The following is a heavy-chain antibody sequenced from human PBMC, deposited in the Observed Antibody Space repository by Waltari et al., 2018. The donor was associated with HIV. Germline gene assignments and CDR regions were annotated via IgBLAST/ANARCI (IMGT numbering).Heavy chain of an antibody. CDR1: GFTFSDSS. CDR3: TRRTPSGTYGMDV. Sequence: EVQLVESGGGLVKPGGSLRLSCAASGFTFSDSSMNWVRQATGKGLEWVSSISKNSDYIYYAASVKCRFTISRDNAKKSVYLQMNSLGVEDTAVFYCTRRTPSGTYGMDVWGQGTTVTVSS. CDR2: ISKNSDYI. D-gene: IGHD1-26*01. V-gene: IGHV3-21*01. J-gene: IGHJ6*02.